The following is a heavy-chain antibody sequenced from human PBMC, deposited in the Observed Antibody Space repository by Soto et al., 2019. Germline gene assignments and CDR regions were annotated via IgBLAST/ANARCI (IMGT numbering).Heavy chain of an antibody. CDR1: GDTFTNHY. CDR3: ISGNCANGLCRPCDL. J-gene: IGHJ4*02. V-gene: IGHV1-46*03. Sequence: QVQLVQSGAEVKKPGASVRVSCDASGDTFTNHYMHWVRQAPGQGLEWMGIIFPSGVSTTYAQKFQGRVTMTRDTSTSTVYMELSSLTSEDTAIYYCISGNCANGLCRPCDLWGQGTLVTVSS. D-gene: IGHD2-8*01. CDR2: IFPSGVST.